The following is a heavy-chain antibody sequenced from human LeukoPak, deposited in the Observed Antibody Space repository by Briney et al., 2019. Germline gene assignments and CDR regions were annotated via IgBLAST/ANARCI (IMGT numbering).Heavy chain of an antibody. J-gene: IGHJ3*02. CDR3: ARSDFWVFGINAFDI. D-gene: IGHD3-10*02. Sequence: PSETLSLTCTVSGGSISSGGYYWRWIRQPPGKGLEWIGYIYHSGSTYYNPSLKSRVTISVDRSKNQFSLKLSSVTAADTAVYYCARSDFWVFGINAFDIWGQGTMVTVSS. CDR2: IYHSGST. CDR1: GGSISSGGYY. V-gene: IGHV4-30-2*01.